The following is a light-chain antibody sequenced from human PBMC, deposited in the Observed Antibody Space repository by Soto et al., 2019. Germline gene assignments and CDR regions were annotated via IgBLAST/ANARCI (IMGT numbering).Light chain of an antibody. CDR3: QQYGILPTT. CDR1: QSVSSSY. CDR2: GAS. J-gene: IGKJ1*01. Sequence: EIVLTQSPGTLSLSPGERATLSCRASQSVSSSYLAWYQQKPGQAPRLLIYGASSRATGIPDRFSGSGSGTDFTLTISRLEPEDFAVYYCQQYGILPTTFGQGTKVEIK. V-gene: IGKV3-20*01.